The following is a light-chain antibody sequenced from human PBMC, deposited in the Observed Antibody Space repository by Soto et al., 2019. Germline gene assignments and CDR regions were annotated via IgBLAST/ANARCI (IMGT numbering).Light chain of an antibody. CDR1: QSVLKSSNNKNC. CDR2: WAS. CDR3: HQYYGSVNT. Sequence: DIVMTQSPDSLAVSLGERATINCKSSQSVLKSSNNKNCLAWYQQKPGQPPKLLIYWASARESGVPDRFSGSGSGTDFTLSISSLQAEDVAVYYCHQYYGSVNTFGQGTRLEIK. J-gene: IGKJ5*01. V-gene: IGKV4-1*01.